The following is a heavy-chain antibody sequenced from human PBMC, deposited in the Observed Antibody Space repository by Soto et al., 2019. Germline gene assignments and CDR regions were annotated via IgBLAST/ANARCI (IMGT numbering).Heavy chain of an antibody. CDR3: ARRADYGGNPFYYYYGMDV. V-gene: IGHV5-51*01. Sequence: GESLKISCKGSGYSFTSYWIGWVRQMPGKGLEWMGTIYPSDSDTRYSPSFQGQVTISADKSISTAYLQWSSLKASDTAMYYCARRADYGGNPFYYYYGMDVWGQGTTVTVSS. CDR1: GYSFTSYW. CDR2: IYPSDSDT. D-gene: IGHD4-17*01. J-gene: IGHJ6*02.